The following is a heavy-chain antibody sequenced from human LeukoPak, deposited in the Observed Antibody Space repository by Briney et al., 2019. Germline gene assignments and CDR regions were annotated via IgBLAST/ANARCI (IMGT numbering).Heavy chain of an antibody. CDR1: GFTFSSYE. CDR2: ISSSGSTI. V-gene: IGHV3-48*03. D-gene: IGHD3-16*01. CDR3: ARDFGVNYYYYGMDV. J-gene: IGHJ6*04. Sequence: GGSLRLSCAASGFTFSSYEMNWVRQAPGKGLEWVSYISSSGSTIYYADSVKGRFTISRDNAKNSLYLQMNSLRAEDTAVYYCARDFGVNYYYYGMDVWGKGTTVTVSS.